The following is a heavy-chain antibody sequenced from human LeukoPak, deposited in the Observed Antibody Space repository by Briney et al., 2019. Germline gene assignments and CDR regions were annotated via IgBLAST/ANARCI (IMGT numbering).Heavy chain of an antibody. V-gene: IGHV4-59*01. Sequence: PSETLSLTCTVSGGSISSYYWSWIRQPPGKGLEWIGYIYYSGSTNYNPSLKSRVTISVDTSKNQFSLKLSSVTAADTAVYYCPRRAVAGTSCYDYWGQGTLVTVSS. CDR3: PRRAVAGTSCYDY. D-gene: IGHD6-19*01. CDR2: IYYSGST. J-gene: IGHJ4*02. CDR1: GGSISSYY.